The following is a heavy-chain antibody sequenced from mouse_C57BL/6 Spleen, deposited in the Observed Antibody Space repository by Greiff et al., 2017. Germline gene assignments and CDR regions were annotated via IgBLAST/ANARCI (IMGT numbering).Heavy chain of an antibody. V-gene: IGHV1-39*01. Sequence: LVESGASVKISCKASGYSFTDYNMNWVKQSNGKSLEWIGVINPNYGTTSYNQKFKGKATLTVDQSSSTAYMQLNSLTSEDSAVYYCAREEEGARQRYAMDYWGQGTSVTVSS. CDR3: AREEEGARQRYAMDY. J-gene: IGHJ4*01. D-gene: IGHD3-2*01. CDR2: INPNYGTT. CDR1: GYSFTDYN.